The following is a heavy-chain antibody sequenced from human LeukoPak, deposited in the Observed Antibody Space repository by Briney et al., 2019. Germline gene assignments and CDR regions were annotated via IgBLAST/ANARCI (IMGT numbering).Heavy chain of an antibody. CDR3: ARSGYSYGRIYFDY. V-gene: IGHV1-2*06. D-gene: IGHD5-18*01. CDR2: INPNSGGT. CDR1: GYTFTGYY. J-gene: IGHJ4*02. Sequence: SSVKVSCKASGYTFTGYYMDWVQQAPGQGLEWIGRINPNSGGTNYAQKFQGRVTMTRDTSISTAYMELSRLRFDDTAVYYCARSGYSYGRIYFDYWGQGTLVTVSS.